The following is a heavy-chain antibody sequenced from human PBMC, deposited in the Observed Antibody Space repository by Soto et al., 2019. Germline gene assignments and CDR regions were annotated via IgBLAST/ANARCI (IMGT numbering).Heavy chain of an antibody. J-gene: IGHJ4*02. V-gene: IGHV3-53*01. CDR2: IYSGGST. D-gene: IGHD3-22*01. Sequence: PGGSLRLSCAASGFTVSSNYMSWVRQAPGKGLEWVSVIYSGGSTYYADSVKGRFTISRDNSKNTLYLQMNSLRAEDTAVYYCARVPYYYDSSGYYWGQGTLVTVSS. CDR3: ARVPYYYDSSGYY. CDR1: GFTVSSNY.